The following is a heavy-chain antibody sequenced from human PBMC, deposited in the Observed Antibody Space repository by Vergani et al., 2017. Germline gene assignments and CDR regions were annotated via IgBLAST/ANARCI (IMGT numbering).Heavy chain of an antibody. J-gene: IGHJ4*02. V-gene: IGHV3-30-3*01. CDR3: ARPGSGGSFDY. Sequence: QVQLVESGGGVVQPGRSLRLSCAASGFTFSSYAMHWVRQAPGKGLEWVAVISYDGSNKYYADSVKGRFTISRDNAKNSLYLQMNSLRAEDTAVYYCARPGSGGSFDYWGQGTLVTVSS. D-gene: IGHD3-10*01. CDR1: GFTFSSYA. CDR2: ISYDGSNK.